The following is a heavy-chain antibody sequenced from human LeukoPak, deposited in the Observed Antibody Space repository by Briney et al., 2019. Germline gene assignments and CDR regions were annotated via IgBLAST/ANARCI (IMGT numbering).Heavy chain of an antibody. Sequence: ASVTVSCKASGCTFSNYAISWVRQAPGQGLEWMGGIIPIFGTANYAQKVQGRVTITTDESTSTAYMELSSLRSEDTAVYYCASPVAGNWNDDIWGEGTMVTVSS. CDR3: ASPVAGNWNDDI. D-gene: IGHD1-20*01. V-gene: IGHV1-69*05. CDR2: IIPIFGTA. J-gene: IGHJ3*02. CDR1: GCTFSNYA.